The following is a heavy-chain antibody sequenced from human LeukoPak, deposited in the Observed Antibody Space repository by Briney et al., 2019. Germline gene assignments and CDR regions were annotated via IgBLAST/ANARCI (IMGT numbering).Heavy chain of an antibody. CDR2: ISGSGGST. CDR1: GFTFSSYA. J-gene: IGHJ5*02. D-gene: IGHD3-10*01. V-gene: IGHV3-23*01. Sequence: PGGSLRLSCAASGFTFSSYAMSWVRQAPGKGLEWVSAISGSGGSTYYADSVKGRFTIPRDNSKNTLYLQMNSLRAEDTAVYYCARDSFGPLWFGELSPVDPWGQGTLVTVSS. CDR3: ARDSFGPLWFGELSPVDP.